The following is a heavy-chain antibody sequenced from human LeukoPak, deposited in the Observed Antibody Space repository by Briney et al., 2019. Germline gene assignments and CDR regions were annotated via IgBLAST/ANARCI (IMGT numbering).Heavy chain of an antibody. J-gene: IGHJ3*02. CDR2: IYPGDSDT. CDR1: GYSFTSYW. CDR3: ARQSYYDSSGYSPLSAFDI. Sequence: GESLKISCKGSGYSFTSYWIGWVGQMPGKGLEWMGIIYPGDSDTRYRPSFQGQVTISADKSISTAYLQWSSLKALDTAMYYCARQSYYDSSGYSPLSAFDIWGQGTMVTVSS. D-gene: IGHD3-22*01. V-gene: IGHV5-51*01.